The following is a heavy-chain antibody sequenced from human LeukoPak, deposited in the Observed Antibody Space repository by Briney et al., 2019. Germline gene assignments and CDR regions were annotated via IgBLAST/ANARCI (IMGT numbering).Heavy chain of an antibody. V-gene: IGHV3-23*01. CDR3: AKDRPYGAGRDFDS. J-gene: IGHJ4*02. D-gene: IGHD3-10*01. Sequence: PGGSLRLSCAASGFTFTNYAMSWVRQAPGKGLEWVSVISDSGDATSYADSVKGRFTISRDNSKNTLYLQMNSLRAEDRAVYYCAKDRPYGAGRDFDSWGQGTLVTVSS. CDR1: GFTFTNYA. CDR2: ISDSGDAT.